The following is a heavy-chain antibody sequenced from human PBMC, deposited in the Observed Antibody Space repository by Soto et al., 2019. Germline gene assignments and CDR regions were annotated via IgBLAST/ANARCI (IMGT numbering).Heavy chain of an antibody. Sequence: ASVKVSCKASGYTFTSYYMDWVRQAPVQGLEWMGLINPSGGGTSYAQKFQGRVTMTRDTSTSTAYMELSRLRSDDTAVYYCARDSSFLIFGVVDRPADDFDIWGQGTMVTVSS. D-gene: IGHD3-3*01. CDR1: GYTFTSYY. J-gene: IGHJ3*02. CDR2: INPSGGGT. V-gene: IGHV1-46*01. CDR3: ARDSSFLIFGVVDRPADDFDI.